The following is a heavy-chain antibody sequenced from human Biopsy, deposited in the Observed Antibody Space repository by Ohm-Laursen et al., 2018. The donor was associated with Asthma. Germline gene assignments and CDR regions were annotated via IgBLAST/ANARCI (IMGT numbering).Heavy chain of an antibody. V-gene: IGHV3-23*01. Sequence: SLRLSCAASGFTFSSYAMSWVRQAPGKGLEWVSAISGSGGSTYYADSVKGRFTISRDNSKNTLFLQMNSLRAEDTAVYYCAKFRVVVAAVFHYWGQGTLVTVSS. J-gene: IGHJ4*02. CDR1: GFTFSSYA. CDR3: AKFRVVVAAVFHY. D-gene: IGHD6-19*01. CDR2: ISGSGGST.